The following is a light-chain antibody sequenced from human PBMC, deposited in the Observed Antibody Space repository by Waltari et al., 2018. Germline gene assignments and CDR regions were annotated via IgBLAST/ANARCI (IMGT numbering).Light chain of an antibody. CDR3: SSYAGTSTWV. CDR1: SRDIGPYNL. CDR2: EGS. J-gene: IGLJ3*02. Sequence: QSALTQPASVSGSPGQSITISCTGTSRDIGPYNLVSWYQQHPGKAPKLMIYEGSKRPSGVSNRFSGSKSGNTASLTISGLQAEDEADYYCSSYAGTSTWVFGGGTKLTVL. V-gene: IGLV2-23*01.